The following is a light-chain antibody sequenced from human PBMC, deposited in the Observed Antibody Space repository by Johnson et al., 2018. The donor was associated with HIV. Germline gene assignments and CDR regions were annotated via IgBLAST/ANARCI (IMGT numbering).Light chain of an antibody. Sequence: QSVLTQPPSVSAAPGQKVTISCSGSSSNIGNNYVSWYQQLPGTAPKLLIYQNNKRPSAIPDRFSASKSGTSATLAITGLQTGDEADYFCGTWDSSLTGFVCGPGTEVTVL. J-gene: IGLJ1*01. CDR1: SSNIGNNY. CDR3: GTWDSSLTGFV. CDR2: QNN. V-gene: IGLV1-51*02.